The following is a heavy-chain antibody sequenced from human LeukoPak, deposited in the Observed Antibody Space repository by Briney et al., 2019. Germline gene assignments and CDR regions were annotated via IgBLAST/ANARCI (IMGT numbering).Heavy chain of an antibody. CDR1: GFTFSSYA. V-gene: IGHV3-23*01. J-gene: IGHJ4*02. D-gene: IGHD2-2*01. CDR2: ISGSGGST. Sequence: GGSLRLSCAASGFTFSSYAMSWVRQAPGKGLEWVSGISGSGGSTYYADSVKGRFTISRDNSKNTLYLQMNSLRAEDTAVYYCAKSLRSITSCDYFDYWGQGTLVTVSS. CDR3: AKSLRSITSCDYFDY.